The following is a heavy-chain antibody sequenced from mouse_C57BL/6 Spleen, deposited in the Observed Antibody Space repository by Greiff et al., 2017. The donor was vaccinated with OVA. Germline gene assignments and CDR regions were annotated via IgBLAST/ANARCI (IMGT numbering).Heavy chain of an antibody. V-gene: IGHV1-53*01. CDR1: GYTFTSYW. Sequence: QVQLQQPGTELVKPGASVKLSCKASGYTFTSYWMHWVKQRPGQGLEWIGNINPSNGGTNYNEKFKSKATLTVDKSSTTAYMQLSSLTSEDSAVYYCARGYYDYDGSYYAMDYWGQGTSVTVSS. CDR2: INPSNGGT. J-gene: IGHJ4*01. CDR3: ARGYYDYDGSYYAMDY. D-gene: IGHD2-4*01.